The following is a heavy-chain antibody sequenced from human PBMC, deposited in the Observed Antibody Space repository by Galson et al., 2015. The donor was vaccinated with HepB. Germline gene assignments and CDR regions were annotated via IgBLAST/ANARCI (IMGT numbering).Heavy chain of an antibody. Sequence: SLRLSCAASGFTFSSYNMHWVRQCPGKGLEWVSSISSTSSYIYYADSVKGRFTISRDNAKNSLFLQMNSLRAEDTAVYYCARDPPLGTPFDSWGQGTLVTVSS. CDR1: GFTFSSYN. D-gene: IGHD7-27*01. V-gene: IGHV3-21*06. J-gene: IGHJ4*02. CDR3: ARDPPLGTPFDS. CDR2: ISSTSSYI.